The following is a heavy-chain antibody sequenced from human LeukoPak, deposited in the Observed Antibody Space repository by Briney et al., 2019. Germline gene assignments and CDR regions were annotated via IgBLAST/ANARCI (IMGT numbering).Heavy chain of an antibody. J-gene: IGHJ3*02. CDR1: GGTFSSYA. CDR3: ARDVNHYDSSGYYYLGAAFDI. Sequence: SVKVSCKASGGTFSSYAISWVRRAPGQGLEWMGGIIPIFGTANYAQKFQGRVTITADESTSTAYMELSSLRSEDTAVYYCARDVNHYDSSGYYYLGAAFDIWGQGTMVTVSS. CDR2: IIPIFGTA. V-gene: IGHV1-69*13. D-gene: IGHD3-22*01.